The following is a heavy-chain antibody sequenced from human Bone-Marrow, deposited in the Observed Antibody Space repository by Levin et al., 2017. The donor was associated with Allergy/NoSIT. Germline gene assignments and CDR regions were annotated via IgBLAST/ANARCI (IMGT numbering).Heavy chain of an antibody. D-gene: IGHD6-19*01. CDR3: VRSGWYGGYYFDI. Sequence: GESLKISCVASGFSFSRQDMHWVRQAPGKGLEWVALLSYNERHRDFADSVKGRFTVSRDNSRNTLYLQMNSLRPEDTAIYYCVRSGWYGGYYFDIWGQGTLVTVSS. CDR2: LSYNERHR. V-gene: IGHV3-30*03. CDR1: GFSFSRQD. J-gene: IGHJ4*02.